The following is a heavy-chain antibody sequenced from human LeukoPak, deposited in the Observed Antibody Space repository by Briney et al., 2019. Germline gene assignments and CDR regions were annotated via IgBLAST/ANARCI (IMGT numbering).Heavy chain of an antibody. CDR2: FYHSGST. CDR1: GDSISSGYY. J-gene: IGHJ4*02. CDR3: ARLFYWSGYYTGY. D-gene: IGHD3-3*01. V-gene: IGHV4-38-2*02. Sequence: SETLSLTCTVSGDSISSGYYWGWIRQPPGKGLEWIGSFYHSGSTYYNPSLKSRVAISVDTSQNQFSPRLSSVTAADTAVYYCARLFYWSGYYTGYWGQGTLVTASS.